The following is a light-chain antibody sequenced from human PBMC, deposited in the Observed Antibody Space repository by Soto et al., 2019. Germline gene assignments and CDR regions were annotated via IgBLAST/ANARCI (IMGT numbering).Light chain of an antibody. CDR2: EVS. CDR1: SSDVGGYNY. V-gene: IGLV2-14*01. J-gene: IGLJ1*01. CDR3: SSYTSSSTLV. Sequence: QSALTQPASVSGCPGQSITISCTGTSSDVGGYNYVSWYQQHPGKAPKLMIYEVSNRPSGVSNRFSGSKSGNTASLTISGLQAEDEADYYCSSYTSSSTLVFGTGTKGT.